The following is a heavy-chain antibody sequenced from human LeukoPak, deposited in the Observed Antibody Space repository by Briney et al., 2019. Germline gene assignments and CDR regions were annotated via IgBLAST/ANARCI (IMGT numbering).Heavy chain of an antibody. D-gene: IGHD2-15*01. J-gene: IGHJ4*02. Sequence: SETLSLTCTVSGGSISSYYWSWIRQPPGKGLEWIGYIYYSGSTNYNPSLKSRVTISVDTSKNQFSLKLSSVTAADTAVYYCARQDEEYSSDYWGQGTLVTVSS. CDR1: GGSISSYY. V-gene: IGHV4-59*08. CDR2: IYYSGST. CDR3: ARQDEEYSSDY.